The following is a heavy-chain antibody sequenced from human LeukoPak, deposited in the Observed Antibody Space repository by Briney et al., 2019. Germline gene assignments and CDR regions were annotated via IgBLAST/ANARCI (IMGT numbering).Heavy chain of an antibody. CDR3: AKAMYSPHYFDY. CDR2: IGTAGDT. D-gene: IGHD2-15*01. V-gene: IGHV3-13*01. Sequence: GGSLRLSCAASGFTFSSYDMHWVRQATGKGLEWVSAIGTAGDTYYPGSVKGRFTISRDNSKNTLYLQMNSLRAEDTAVYYCAKAMYSPHYFDYWGQGTLVTVSS. J-gene: IGHJ4*02. CDR1: GFTFSSYD.